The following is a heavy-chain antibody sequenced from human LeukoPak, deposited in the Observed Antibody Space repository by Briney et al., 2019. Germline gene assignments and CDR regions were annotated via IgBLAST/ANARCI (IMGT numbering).Heavy chain of an antibody. Sequence: ASVKVSCKASGYTFTDYYMHWVRQAPGQGLEWMGRINPNSGGTNYAQKFQGRVTMTRDTPINTVYLKLTSLRSTDTALYYCARALGVGFAEDVYYFDFWGQGSLVTVSS. V-gene: IGHV1-2*06. CDR3: ARALGVGFAEDVYYFDF. J-gene: IGHJ4*02. CDR2: INPNSGGT. CDR1: GYTFTDYY. D-gene: IGHD3-10*01.